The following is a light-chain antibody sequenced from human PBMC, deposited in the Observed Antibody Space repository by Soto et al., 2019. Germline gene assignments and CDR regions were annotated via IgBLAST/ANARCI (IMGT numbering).Light chain of an antibody. CDR1: QSVTTF. J-gene: IGKJ4*01. CDR3: QQRINWPLT. V-gene: IGKV3-11*01. CDR2: DVS. Sequence: EIIWTQSPATLSLSPGELSTLSGRASQSVTTFLAWYQQKPGQAPRLLIYDVSKRATGIPARFSGSGSGTDFTLTISSLEPEDFAVYYCQQRINWPLTFGGGTKVEIK.